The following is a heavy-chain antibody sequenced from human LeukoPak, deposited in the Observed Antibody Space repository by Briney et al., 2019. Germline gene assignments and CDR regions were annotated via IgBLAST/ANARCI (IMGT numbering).Heavy chain of an antibody. CDR3: ARDQVGITMIVVVPRFDY. J-gene: IGHJ4*02. Sequence: ASVKVSCKASGYTFTSYGIIWVRQAPGQGLEWMGWISAYNGNTNYAQKLQGRVTMTTDTSASTAYMELRSLRSDDTAVYYCARDQVGITMIVVVPRFDYWGQGTLVTVSS. CDR2: ISAYNGNT. D-gene: IGHD3-22*01. CDR1: GYTFTSYG. V-gene: IGHV1-18*01.